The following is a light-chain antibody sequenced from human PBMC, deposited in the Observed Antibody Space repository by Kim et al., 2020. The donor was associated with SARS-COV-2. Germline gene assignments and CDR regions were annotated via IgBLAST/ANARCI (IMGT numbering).Light chain of an antibody. J-gene: IGLJ3*02. V-gene: IGLV3-19*01. CDR1: SLRSYY. Sequence: LGQTVRITCKGDSLRSYYASWYQQKPGQAPVLVIYGKNNRPSGIPDRFSGSSSGNTASLTITGAQAEDEADYYCNSRDSSGNLWVFGGGTQLTVL. CDR3: NSRDSSGNLWV. CDR2: GKN.